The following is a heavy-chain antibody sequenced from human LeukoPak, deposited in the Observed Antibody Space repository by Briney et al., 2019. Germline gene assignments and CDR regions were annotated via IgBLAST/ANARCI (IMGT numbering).Heavy chain of an antibody. J-gene: IGHJ4*02. D-gene: IGHD2-15*01. CDR1: GYTFTSYG. Sequence: ASVKVSCKASGYTFTSYGISWVRQAPGQGLEWMGWISAYNGNTNYAQKLQGRVTMTTDTSTSKAYMELRRRRSDDTAVYYCARDPPRCIGGSCYFDYWGQGTLVTVSS. V-gene: IGHV1-18*01. CDR2: ISAYNGNT. CDR3: ARDPPRCIGGSCYFDY.